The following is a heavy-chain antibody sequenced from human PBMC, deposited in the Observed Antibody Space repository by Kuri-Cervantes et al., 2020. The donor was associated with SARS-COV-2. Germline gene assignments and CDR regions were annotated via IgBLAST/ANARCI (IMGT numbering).Heavy chain of an antibody. Sequence: SETLSLTCTVSGGSISNNYWSWIRQPPGKGLEWIGRIYTSGSTNYNPSLKSRVTMSVDTSKNQFSLKLSSVTAADTAVYYCARDWGISSALDGWGQGTLVTVSS. CDR1: GGSISNNY. V-gene: IGHV4-4*07. CDR3: ARDWGISSALDG. J-gene: IGHJ1*01. CDR2: IYTSGST. D-gene: IGHD3-16*01.